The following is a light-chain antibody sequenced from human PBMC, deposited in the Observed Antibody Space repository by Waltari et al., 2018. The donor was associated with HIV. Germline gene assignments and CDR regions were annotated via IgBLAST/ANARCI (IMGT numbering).Light chain of an antibody. CDR2: RAS. J-gene: IGKJ4*01. CDR3: QQYYSSPLT. Sequence: DIVMNQSPESLAVSLGERATIKCKSRQSVLYSSSNDNYLAWLQQKPGQRPVLRSSRASTREYGVADRFSGSGSGTDFTFTISSLQAEDVAIYYCQQYYSSPLTFGAGTKVEIK. CDR1: QSVLYSSSNDNY. V-gene: IGKV4-1*01.